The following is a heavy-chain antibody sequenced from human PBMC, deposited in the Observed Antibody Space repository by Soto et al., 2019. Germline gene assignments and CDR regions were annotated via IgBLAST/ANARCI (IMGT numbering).Heavy chain of an antibody. CDR3: ARDIRIAARPLYFDY. J-gene: IGHJ4*02. D-gene: IGHD6-6*01. CDR1: GGTFSSYA. V-gene: IGHV1-69*06. Sequence: AVHVPCKASGGTFSSYAISWVRQAPGQGLEWMGGIIPIFGTANYAQKFQGRVTITADKSTSTAYMELSSLRSEDTAVYYCARDIRIAARPLYFDYWGQGTLVTVSS. CDR2: IIPIFGTA.